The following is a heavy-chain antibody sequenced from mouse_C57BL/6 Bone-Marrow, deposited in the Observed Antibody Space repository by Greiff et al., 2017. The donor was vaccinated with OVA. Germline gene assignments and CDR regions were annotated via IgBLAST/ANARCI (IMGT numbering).Heavy chain of an antibody. D-gene: IGHD2-1*01. J-gene: IGHJ2*01. CDR2: ISDGGSYT. Sequence: EVKVVESGGGLVKPGGSLKLSCAASGFTFSSYAVSWVRQTPEKRLEWVATISDGGSYTYYPDNVKGRFTISRDNAKNNLYLQMSHLKSEDTAMYYCAVYYGNFFDYWGQGTTLTVSS. CDR1: GFTFSSYA. V-gene: IGHV5-4*03. CDR3: AVYYGNFFDY.